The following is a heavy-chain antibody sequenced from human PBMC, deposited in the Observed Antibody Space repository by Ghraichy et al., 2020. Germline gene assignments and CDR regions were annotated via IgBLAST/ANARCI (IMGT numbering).Heavy chain of an antibody. CDR3: ARQGEVAARRGSGWLRLSYYYYYMDV. Sequence: SETLSLTCTVSGGSISSSSYYWGWIRQPPGKGLEWIGSIYYSGSTYYNPSLKSRVTISVDTSKNQFSLKLSSVTAADTAVYYCARQGEVAARRGSGWLRLSYYYYYMDVWGKGTTVTVSS. CDR1: GGSISSSSYY. CDR2: IYYSGST. D-gene: IGHD5-12*01. V-gene: IGHV4-39*01. J-gene: IGHJ6*03.